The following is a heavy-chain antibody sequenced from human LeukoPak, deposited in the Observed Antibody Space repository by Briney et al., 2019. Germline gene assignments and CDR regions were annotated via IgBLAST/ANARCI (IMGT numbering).Heavy chain of an antibody. Sequence: SSVKVSCKASGGTFSSYTISWVRQAPGQGLEWMGRIIPILGIANYAQKFQARVTITADKSTSTAYMELSSLRSEDTAVYYCARDYNDFWSQFRYYMDVWGKGTTVTVSS. D-gene: IGHD3-3*01. CDR2: IIPILGIA. CDR3: ARDYNDFWSQFRYYMDV. CDR1: GGTFSSYT. J-gene: IGHJ6*03. V-gene: IGHV1-69*04.